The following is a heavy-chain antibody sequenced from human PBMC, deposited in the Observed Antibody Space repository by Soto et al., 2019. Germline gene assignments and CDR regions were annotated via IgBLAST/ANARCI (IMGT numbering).Heavy chain of an antibody. V-gene: IGHV3-23*01. CDR3: AKNRGTGPYYFDY. CDR1: GFTFSSYA. J-gene: IGHJ4*02. D-gene: IGHD3-9*01. CDR2: ISGSGGST. Sequence: EVQLLESGGGLVQPGGSLKLSCEASGFTFSSYAMSWVRQDPGKGLEWVSTISGSGGSTYYADSVKGRFTISRDNSKNTLYLQVNSLRAEDTAVYYCAKNRGTGPYYFDYWGQGTLVTVSS.